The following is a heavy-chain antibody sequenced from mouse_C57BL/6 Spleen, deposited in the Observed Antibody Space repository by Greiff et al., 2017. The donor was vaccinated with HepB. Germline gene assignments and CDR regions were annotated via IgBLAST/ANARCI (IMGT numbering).Heavy chain of an antibody. V-gene: IGHV1-19*01. J-gene: IGHJ2*01. CDR3: AGAYYGSSYYFDY. D-gene: IGHD1-1*01. CDR1: GYTFTDYY. CDR2: INPYNGGT. Sequence: VQLQQSGPVLVKPGASVKMSCKASGYTFTDYYMNWVKQSHGKSLEWIGVINPYNGGTSYNQKFKGKATLTVDKSSSTAYMELNSLTSEDSAVYYCAGAYYGSSYYFDYWGQGTTLTVSS.